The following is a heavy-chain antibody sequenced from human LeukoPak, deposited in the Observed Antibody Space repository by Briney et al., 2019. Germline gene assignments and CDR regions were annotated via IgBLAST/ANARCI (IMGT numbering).Heavy chain of an antibody. V-gene: IGHV4-61*02. Sequence: SQTLSLTCTVSGGSISSGSYYWSWIRQPAGKGLEWIARIYTSGSTNYNPSLKSRVTISVDTSKNQCSLKLSSVTAADTAVYYCATEDIVVVPAAKIDYYYYYYMDVWGKGTTVTVSS. D-gene: IGHD2-2*01. J-gene: IGHJ6*03. CDR2: IYTSGST. CDR3: ATEDIVVVPAAKIDYYYYYYMDV. CDR1: GGSISSGSYY.